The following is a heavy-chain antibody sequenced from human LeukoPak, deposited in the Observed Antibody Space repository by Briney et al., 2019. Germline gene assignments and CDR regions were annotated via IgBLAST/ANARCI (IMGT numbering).Heavy chain of an antibody. CDR1: GXTFRSYG. V-gene: IGHV3-30-3*01. CDR3: AREIFNVFDI. Sequence: PGRSLRLSCAASGXTFRSYGIHWVRKATGKGREWVAVISYDGSNKDYADSVKGRFTISRDNSKNTLYLQMNSLRAEDTAVYYCAREIFNVFDIWVQGTMVTVSS. J-gene: IGHJ3*02. CDR2: ISYDGSNK.